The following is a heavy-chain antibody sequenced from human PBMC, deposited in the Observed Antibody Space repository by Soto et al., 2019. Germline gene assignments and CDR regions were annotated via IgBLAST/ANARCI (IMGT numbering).Heavy chain of an antibody. CDR1: GFTFSSYW. CDR2: IKQDGSEK. D-gene: IGHD6-19*01. V-gene: IGHV3-7*01. CDR3: ARDHPPGPEPSSPPVHSSFRFDP. J-gene: IGHJ5*02. Sequence: GGSLRLSCAASGFTFSSYWMSWVRQAPGKGLEWVANIKQDGSEKYYVDSVKGRFTISRDNAKNSLYLQMNSLRAEDTAVYYCARDHPPGPEPSSPPVHSSFRFDPWGQGTLVTVSS.